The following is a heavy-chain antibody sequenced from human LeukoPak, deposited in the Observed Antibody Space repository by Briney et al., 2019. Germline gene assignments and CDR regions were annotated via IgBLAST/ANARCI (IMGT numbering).Heavy chain of an antibody. CDR2: IKQDGSEK. Sequence: GGSLGLSCAASGFTFSNYWMSWVRQAPGKGLEWVANIKQDGSEKYYVNSVKGRFTISRDNAKNSLYLQMNSLRAEDTAIYYCAREDDWNYEDYWGQGTLVTVSS. J-gene: IGHJ4*02. CDR1: GFTFSNYW. D-gene: IGHD1-7*01. CDR3: AREDDWNYEDY. V-gene: IGHV3-7*01.